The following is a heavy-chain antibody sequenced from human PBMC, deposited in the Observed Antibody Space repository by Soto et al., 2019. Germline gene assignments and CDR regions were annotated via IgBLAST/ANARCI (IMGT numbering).Heavy chain of an antibody. J-gene: IGHJ5*02. V-gene: IGHV1-69*13. CDR1: GCTFSSYA. D-gene: IGHD5-18*01. CDR3: ARDRQTAMASYNWFDP. Sequence: SLKVSCKSSGCTFSSYAISWVRQAPGQGLEWMGGIIPIFGTANYAQKFQGRVTITADESTSTAYMELSSLRSEDTAVYYCARDRQTAMASYNWFDPWGQGTPVTVSS. CDR2: IIPIFGTA.